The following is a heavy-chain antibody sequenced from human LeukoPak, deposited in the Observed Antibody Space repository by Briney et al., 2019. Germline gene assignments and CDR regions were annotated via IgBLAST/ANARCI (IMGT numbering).Heavy chain of an antibody. J-gene: IGHJ3*02. Sequence: GGSLRLSCAASGFTFSSYSMNWVRQAPGKGLEWVSSISSSSSYIYYADSVKGRFTISRDNAKNSLYLQMNSLRAEDTAVYYCARDYDFWSGYYPDDIWGQGTMVTVPS. V-gene: IGHV3-21*01. CDR1: GFTFSSYS. CDR2: ISSSSSYI. D-gene: IGHD3-3*01. CDR3: ARDYDFWSGYYPDDI.